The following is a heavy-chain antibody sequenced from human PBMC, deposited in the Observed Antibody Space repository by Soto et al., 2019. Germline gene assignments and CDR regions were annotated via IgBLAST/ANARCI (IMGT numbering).Heavy chain of an antibody. D-gene: IGHD2-2*01. V-gene: IGHV1-69*01. J-gene: IGHJ6*02. CDR1: GGTFSSYA. CDR3: ARSQGSSTSLEIYYYYYYGMDV. CDR2: IIPISDTT. Sequence: QVQLVQSGAEVKKPGSSVKVSCKASGGTFSSYAISWVRQAPGQGLEWMGGIIPISDTTNYAQKFQGRVTITADESTSTAYMELSSLTSEDTAVYYCARSQGSSTSLEIYYYYYYGMDVWGQGTRVTVSS.